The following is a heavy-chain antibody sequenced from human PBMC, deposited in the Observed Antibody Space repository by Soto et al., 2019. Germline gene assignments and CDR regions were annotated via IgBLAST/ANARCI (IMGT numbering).Heavy chain of an antibody. D-gene: IGHD2-2*03. CDR1: GFTFSDYY. CDR3: ARVLDPDYYYGMDV. CDR2: ISSSGSTI. Sequence: QVQLVESGGGLVKPGGSLRLSCAASGFTFSDYYMSWIRQAPGKGLEWVSYISSSGSTIYYADSVKGRFTISRDNAKNTLYLQINRLRAEETAVYYCARVLDPDYYYGMDVWGQGTTVTVSS. V-gene: IGHV3-11*01. J-gene: IGHJ6*02.